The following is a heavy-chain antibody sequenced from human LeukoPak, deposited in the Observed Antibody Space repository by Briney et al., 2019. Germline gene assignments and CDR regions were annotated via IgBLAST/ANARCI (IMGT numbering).Heavy chain of an antibody. CDR3: ARDRGSGWEPFDS. V-gene: IGHV4-59*01. CDR1: GDSMSRYY. CDR2: IFYNGIT. J-gene: IGHJ4*02. D-gene: IGHD6-19*01. Sequence: SETLSLTCIVSGDSMSRYYWSWIWQPPGKGLEWVGYIFYNGITNYNPSLASRVSISIDTSRNQFSLRLRSVTAADTATYYCARDRGSGWEPFDSWGQGTLVTVSS.